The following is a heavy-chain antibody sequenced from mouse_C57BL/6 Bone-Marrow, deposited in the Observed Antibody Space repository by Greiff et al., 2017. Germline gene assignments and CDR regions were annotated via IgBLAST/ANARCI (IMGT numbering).Heavy chain of an antibody. Sequence: VQLQQPGAELVKPGASVKLSCKASGYTFTSYWITWVKQRPGQGLEWIGDIYPGSGSTNYNEKFKSKATLTVDTSSSTAYMQLSRLTSEDSAVDYCARERGWLDFDYWGQGTTLTVSS. J-gene: IGHJ2*01. CDR3: ARERGWLDFDY. CDR2: IYPGSGST. CDR1: GYTFTSYW. D-gene: IGHD2-3*01. V-gene: IGHV1-55*01.